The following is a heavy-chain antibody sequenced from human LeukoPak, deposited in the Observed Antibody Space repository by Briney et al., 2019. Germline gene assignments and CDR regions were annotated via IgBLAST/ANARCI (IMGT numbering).Heavy chain of an antibody. D-gene: IGHD2-2*01. J-gene: IGHJ3*02. CDR1: GFTFSSYS. V-gene: IGHV3-21*01. Sequence: GSLRLSCAASGFTFSSYSMNWVRQAPGKGLEWVSSISSSSSYIYYADSVKGRFTISRDNAKNSLYLQMNSLRAEDTAVYYCAATPDIVVVPAAGEAFDIWGQGTMVTVSS. CDR3: AATPDIVVVPAAGEAFDI. CDR2: ISSSSSYI.